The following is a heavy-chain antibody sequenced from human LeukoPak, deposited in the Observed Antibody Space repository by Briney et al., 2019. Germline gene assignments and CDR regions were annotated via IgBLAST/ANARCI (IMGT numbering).Heavy chain of an antibody. CDR3: AREAGGYDSSGYYAEYFQH. Sequence: GGSLRLSCAASEFTFSSYGMHWVRQAPGKGLEWVAVISYDGSNKYYADSVKGRFTISRDNFKNTLYLQMNSLRAEDTGVYYCAREAGGYDSSGYYAEYFQHWGQGTLVTVSS. D-gene: IGHD3-22*01. CDR2: ISYDGSNK. CDR1: EFTFSSYG. V-gene: IGHV3-30*03. J-gene: IGHJ1*01.